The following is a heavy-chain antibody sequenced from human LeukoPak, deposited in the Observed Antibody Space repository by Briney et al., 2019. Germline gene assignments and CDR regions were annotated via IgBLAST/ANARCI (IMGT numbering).Heavy chain of an antibody. V-gene: IGHV3-7*01. D-gene: IGHD6-13*01. CDR1: GFTFSSYW. CDR3: ARDYDAAYSSPGDY. Sequence: QPGGSLRLSCAASGFTFSSYWMSWVRQAPGKGLEGVANIKQDGSEKYYVDSVKGRFTISRDNAKNSLYLQMNSLRAEDTAVYYCARDYDAAYSSPGDYWGQGTLVTVSS. CDR2: IKQDGSEK. J-gene: IGHJ4*02.